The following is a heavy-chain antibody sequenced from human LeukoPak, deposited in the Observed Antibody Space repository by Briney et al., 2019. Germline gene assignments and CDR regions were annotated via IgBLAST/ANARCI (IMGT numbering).Heavy chain of an antibody. CDR2: ISYDGSNK. D-gene: IGHD4-17*01. J-gene: IGHJ4*02. CDR1: GFTVSSNY. V-gene: IGHV3-30-3*01. CDR3: ARDFRLRTEKTTNIFDY. Sequence: GGSLRLSCAASGFTVSSNYMSWVRQAPGKGLEWVAVISYDGSNKYYADSVKGRFTISRDNSKNTLYLQMNSLRAEDTAVYYCARDFRLRTEKTTNIFDYWGQGTLVTVSS.